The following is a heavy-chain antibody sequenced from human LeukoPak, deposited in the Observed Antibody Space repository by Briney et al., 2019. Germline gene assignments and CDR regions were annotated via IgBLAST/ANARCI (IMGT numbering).Heavy chain of an antibody. D-gene: IGHD7-27*01. CDR3: AREMRLLGAFDI. Sequence: ASVKVSCKASGYTFITYAMHWVRQAPGQRLEWMGWINAGNGNTKYSQKFQGRVTITRDTSASTAYMELSSLRSEDTAVYYCAREMRLLGAFDIWGQGTMVTVSS. CDR1: GYTFITYA. V-gene: IGHV1-3*01. J-gene: IGHJ3*02. CDR2: INAGNGNT.